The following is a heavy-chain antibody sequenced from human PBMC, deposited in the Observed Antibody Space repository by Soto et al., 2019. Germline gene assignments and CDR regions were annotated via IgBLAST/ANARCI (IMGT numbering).Heavy chain of an antibody. J-gene: IGHJ6*02. Sequence: QVQLVQSGAEVKKPGSSVKVSCKASGGTFNTYVISWVRQAPGQGLQWMGGIIPLFDIANYAQKFQGRVTITADESTSTAYMELNSLRSEDTAVYYCASGYYHDGPTYQSDSYGMAVWGQGTTVIVSS. V-gene: IGHV1-69*12. D-gene: IGHD3-22*01. CDR3: ASGYYHDGPTYQSDSYGMAV. CDR1: GGTFNTYV. CDR2: IIPLFDIA.